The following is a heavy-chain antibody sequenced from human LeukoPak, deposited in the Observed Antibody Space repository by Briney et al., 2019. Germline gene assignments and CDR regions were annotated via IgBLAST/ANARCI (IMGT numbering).Heavy chain of an antibody. CDR2: INAGNGNT. J-gene: IGHJ4*02. CDR3: ARALPSYYSDNWYPLDS. CDR1: GYIFTSYV. V-gene: IGHV1-3*01. Sequence: EASVKVSCRASGYIFTSYVIHWVRQAPGQRLEWMGCINAGNGNTKYSQKFRGRVTITRDTSASTAYMELSSLRSEDTAVYYCARALPSYYSDNWYPLDSWGQGTLVTVSS. D-gene: IGHD3-10*01.